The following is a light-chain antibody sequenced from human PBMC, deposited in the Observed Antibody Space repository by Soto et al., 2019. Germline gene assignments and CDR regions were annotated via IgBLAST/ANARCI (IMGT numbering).Light chain of an antibody. Sequence: QSVLTQPASVSGSPGQSITISCTGTSSDVGGYNYVSWYQQHPGKAPKLMIYEVSNRPSGVANRFSGSKSGNTASLTISGLQAEDEADYYCCSYTSSSGVFGGGTKLTVL. J-gene: IGLJ3*02. CDR3: CSYTSSSGV. CDR2: EVS. CDR1: SSDVGGYNY. V-gene: IGLV2-14*01.